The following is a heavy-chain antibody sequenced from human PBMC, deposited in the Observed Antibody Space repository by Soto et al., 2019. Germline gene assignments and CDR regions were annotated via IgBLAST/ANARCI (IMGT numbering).Heavy chain of an antibody. CDR1: EFTFSNYW. CDR3: ARLYGKFDY. Sequence: EVQLVQSGGGLVQPGGSLRLSCTASEFTFSNYWMHWVRQAPGKGLVWVSRTNSDGSSTRYADSVKGRFTISRDNAKNTLYTQTNSLRTEDTAGYYFARLYGKFDYWGQGALVIVSS. CDR2: TNSDGSST. V-gene: IGHV3-74*01. D-gene: IGHD6-25*01. J-gene: IGHJ4*02.